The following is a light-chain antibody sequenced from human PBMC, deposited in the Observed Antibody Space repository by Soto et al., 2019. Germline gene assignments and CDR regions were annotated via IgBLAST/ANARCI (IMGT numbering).Light chain of an antibody. J-gene: IGLJ2*01. CDR1: SSDVGSYNL. CDR3: CSYAGPSTFVV. CDR2: EGS. V-gene: IGLV2-23*01. Sequence: QSALTQPASVSGSPGQSITISCTGTSSDVGSYNLVSWYQQLPGKAPKLMIYEGSKRPSGVSNRFSGSKSGNTASLTISGLQAEDEADYYCCSYAGPSTFVVFGGGTQLTVL.